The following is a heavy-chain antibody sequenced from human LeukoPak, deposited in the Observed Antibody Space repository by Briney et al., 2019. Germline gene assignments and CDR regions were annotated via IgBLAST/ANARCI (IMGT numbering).Heavy chain of an antibody. CDR2: FDPEDGET. J-gene: IGHJ5*02. CDR1: GYTLTELS. D-gene: IGHD6-13*01. Sequence: ASVKVSCTVSGYTLTELSMHWVRQAPGKGLEWMGGFDPEDGETIYAQKFQGRVTMTEDISTDTAYMELSSLRSEDTAVYYCATDGEAAAGTFDPWGQGTLVTVSS. V-gene: IGHV1-24*01. CDR3: ATDGEAAAGTFDP.